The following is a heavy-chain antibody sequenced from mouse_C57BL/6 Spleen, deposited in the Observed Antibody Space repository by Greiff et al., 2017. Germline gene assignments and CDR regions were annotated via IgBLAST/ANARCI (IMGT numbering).Heavy chain of an antibody. CDR3: ARSYYYGSSPLDY. Sequence: EVKLMESGGGLVKPGGSLKLSCAASGFTFSSYTMSWVRQTPEKRLEWVATISGGGGNTYYPDSVKGRFTISRDNAKNTLYLQMSSLRSEDTALYYCARSYYYGSSPLDYWGQGTTLTVSS. V-gene: IGHV5-9*01. CDR2: ISGGGGNT. J-gene: IGHJ2*01. D-gene: IGHD1-1*01. CDR1: GFTFSSYT.